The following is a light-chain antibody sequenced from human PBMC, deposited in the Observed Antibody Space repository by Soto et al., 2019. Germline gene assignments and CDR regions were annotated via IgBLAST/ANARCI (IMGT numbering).Light chain of an antibody. Sequence: VCTQSPATLSLSPGERATLSCRASQSVSSSLAWYQQKPGQAPRLLIYGASSRATGIPDRFSGSGSGTDFTLTISILEPEDFVVYYCQQYGSSPTFGQGTKVDI. J-gene: IGKJ1*01. CDR1: QSVSSS. CDR3: QQYGSSPT. V-gene: IGKV3-20*01. CDR2: GAS.